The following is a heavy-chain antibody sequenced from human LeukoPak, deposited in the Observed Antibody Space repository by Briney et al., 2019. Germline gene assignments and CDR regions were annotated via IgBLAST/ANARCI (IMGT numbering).Heavy chain of an antibody. CDR1: GFIVSSDY. Sequence: PGGSLRLSCAASGFIVSSDYMGWVRQAPGKGLEWVSVIYSAGITYYADSVRGRFTISRDNSKNTLYLQMNSLRAEDTAMYYCARISGYRVSWGQGTLVTVSS. V-gene: IGHV3-53*01. D-gene: IGHD5-12*01. CDR2: IYSAGIT. J-gene: IGHJ5*02. CDR3: ARISGYRVS.